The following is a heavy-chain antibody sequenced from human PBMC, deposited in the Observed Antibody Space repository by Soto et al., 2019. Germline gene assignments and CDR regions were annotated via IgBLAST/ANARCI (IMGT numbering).Heavy chain of an antibody. CDR3: ARGSWDDVSGHYYMDV. Sequence: QVPLQQTSPGLVKPSQALSLTCAISGDSVSSNSAGWNWIRQTPSRGLEWLGRTYYKSKWYYTYAASVKSRITVSPDTSKNQFSLQLTSVTPEDTAVYYCARGSWDDVSGHYYMDVWDKGTTVTVSS. D-gene: IGHD1-1*01. V-gene: IGHV6-1*01. CDR2: TYYKSKWYY. CDR1: GDSVSSNSAG. J-gene: IGHJ6*03.